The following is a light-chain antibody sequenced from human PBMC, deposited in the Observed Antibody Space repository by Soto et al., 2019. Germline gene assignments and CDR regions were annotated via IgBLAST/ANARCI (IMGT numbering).Light chain of an antibody. CDR2: EPN. J-gene: IGLJ2*01. CDR1: SGSIASNN. V-gene: IGLV6-57*04. Sequence: NFLLTQPHSVSESPGKTVTISCTRSSGSIASNNVQWYQQRPGSAPPTLIYEPNQRPSGVPDRFSGSIDISSNSASLVISGLRTEDEADYYCQSYDGRDHHVVFGGGTKLTVL. CDR3: QSYDGRDHHVV.